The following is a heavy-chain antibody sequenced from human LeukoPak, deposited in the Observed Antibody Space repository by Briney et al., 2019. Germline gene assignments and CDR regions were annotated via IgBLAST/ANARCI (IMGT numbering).Heavy chain of an antibody. D-gene: IGHD3-10*01. J-gene: IGHJ4*02. V-gene: IGHV3-74*01. Sequence: GGSLRLSCAASRFIFSTYWMHWVRQAPGKGLVWVSRINSDGSRTNYADSVKGRFAISRDNAKNTLYLQMNSLRAEDTAIYYCARDVGEYQILGFDYWGQGTLVTVSS. CDR2: INSDGSRT. CDR3: ARDVGEYQILGFDY. CDR1: RFIFSTYW.